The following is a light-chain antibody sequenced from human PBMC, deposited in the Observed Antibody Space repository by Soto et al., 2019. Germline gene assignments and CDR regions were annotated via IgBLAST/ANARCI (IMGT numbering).Light chain of an antibody. CDR1: QSVSSN. J-gene: IGKJ1*01. CDR3: QQRSNWPWT. V-gene: IGKV3-11*01. CDR2: DIS. Sequence: ETVMTQSPATLSVSPGERATLSFRASQSVSSNLAWYQQKPGQPPRLLIYDISTRATGIPTRFSGSGSGTDFTLTISSLEPEDFAVYYCQQRSNWPWTFGQGTKVDIK.